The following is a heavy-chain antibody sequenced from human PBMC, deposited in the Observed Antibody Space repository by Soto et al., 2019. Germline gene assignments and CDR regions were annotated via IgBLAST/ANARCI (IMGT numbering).Heavy chain of an antibody. CDR1: GFTFSSYA. CDR2: ISGSGGST. J-gene: IGHJ4*02. CDR3: AKVPYDSSGYTVTLDY. Sequence: GGSLRLSCAASGFTFSSYAMSWVRQAPGKGLEWVSAISGSGGSTYYADSVKGRFTISRDNSKNTLYLQMNSLRAEDTAVYYCAKVPYDSSGYTVTLDYWGQGTLVTVS. V-gene: IGHV3-23*01. D-gene: IGHD3-22*01.